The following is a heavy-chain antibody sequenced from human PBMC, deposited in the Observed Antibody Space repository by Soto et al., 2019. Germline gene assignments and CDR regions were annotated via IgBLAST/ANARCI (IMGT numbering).Heavy chain of an antibody. CDR1: GFTFSSYV. Sequence: LRLSCAASGFTFSSYVMSWVRETPGKGLQWVSAIDGSGSATYYTESVKGRFTISRDNSRNTLYLQMTGLRAEDTAFYYCARYCGASSCYSGFDFWGRGTLVTVSS. J-gene: IGHJ4*02. CDR3: ARYCGASSCYSGFDF. CDR2: IDGSGSAT. V-gene: IGHV3-23*01. D-gene: IGHD2-15*01.